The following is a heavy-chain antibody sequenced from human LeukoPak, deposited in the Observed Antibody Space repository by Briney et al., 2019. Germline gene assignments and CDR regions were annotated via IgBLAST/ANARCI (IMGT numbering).Heavy chain of an antibody. CDR3: ARDRGDIVVVAANSFDY. Sequence: ASVKVSCKAAGYSFTTFHINWVRQAPGQGPEWMGWVNPDTGNTGFAQKFQGRVTITQNSSVTTVYMELSSLTSEDTAVYYCARDRGDIVVVAANSFDYWGQGTLVTVSS. V-gene: IGHV1-8*03. J-gene: IGHJ4*02. CDR1: GYSFTTFH. D-gene: IGHD2-15*01. CDR2: VNPDTGNT.